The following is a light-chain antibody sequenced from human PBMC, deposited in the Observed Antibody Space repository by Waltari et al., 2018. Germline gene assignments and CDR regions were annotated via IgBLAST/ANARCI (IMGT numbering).Light chain of an antibody. CDR1: QSIDTW. Sequence: DIQMTQYPSSVSASVGDRVMITCRASQSIDTWLAWYQQKPGKAPELLIYGASSLQSGVPSRFSGSGSGTDFTLTISSLQPEDFATYYCQQANTFPYTFGPGTKLEIK. J-gene: IGKJ2*01. CDR3: QQANTFPYT. V-gene: IGKV1-12*01. CDR2: GAS.